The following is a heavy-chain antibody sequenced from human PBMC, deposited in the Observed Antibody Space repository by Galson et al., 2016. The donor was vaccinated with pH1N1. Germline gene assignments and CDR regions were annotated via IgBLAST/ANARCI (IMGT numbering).Heavy chain of an antibody. V-gene: IGHV1-2*02. CDR3: ARVTPTEPFDY. CDR2: IDPNSGNT. Sequence: SVKVSCKASGYTFARFYLHWVRQAPGQGLEWMGWIDPNSGNTQYAQNFQGRVILTRDTSISTAYMQLSSLTYDDTAVYYCARVTPTEPFDYWGQGALVTVSS. D-gene: IGHD2-15*01. CDR1: GYTFARFY. J-gene: IGHJ4*02.